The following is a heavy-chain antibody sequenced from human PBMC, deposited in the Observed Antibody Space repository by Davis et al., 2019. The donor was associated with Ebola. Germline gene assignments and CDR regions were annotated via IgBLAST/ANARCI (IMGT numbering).Heavy chain of an antibody. CDR1: EFTFRNYA. CDR3: ARPSGSYPNHLFDY. J-gene: IGHJ4*02. Sequence: GGSLRLSCAGSEFTFRNYAMSWVRQAPGKGLEWVASIGGGGVSTYYADSVKGRFSISRDNAKNSLYLQMNSLRAEDTAVYYCARPSGSYPNHLFDYWGQGTLVTVSS. D-gene: IGHD1-26*01. CDR2: IGGGGVST. V-gene: IGHV3-23*01.